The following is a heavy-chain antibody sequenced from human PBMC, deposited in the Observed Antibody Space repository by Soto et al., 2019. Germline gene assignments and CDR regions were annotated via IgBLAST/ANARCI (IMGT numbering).Heavy chain of an antibody. D-gene: IGHD2-8*01. V-gene: IGHV1-3*01. J-gene: IGHJ4*02. CDR2: INAGNGNT. CDR3: ARGTNGVDYYFDY. Sequence: QVQRVQSGAEVKKPGASVKVSCKASGYTFTSYAMHWVRQAPGQRLEWMGWINAGNGNTKYSQKFQGRVTITRDTSASTAYMELSSLRSEDTAVYYCARGTNGVDYYFDYWGQGTLVTVSS. CDR1: GYTFTSYA.